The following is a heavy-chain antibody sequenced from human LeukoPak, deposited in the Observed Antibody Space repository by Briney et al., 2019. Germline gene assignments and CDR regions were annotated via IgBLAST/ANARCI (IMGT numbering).Heavy chain of an antibody. J-gene: IGHJ4*02. CDR2: ISSSSSYI. V-gene: IGHV3-21*01. CDR1: GFTFSNYA. Sequence: PGGSLRLSCAASGFTFSNYAMGWVRQAPGKGLEWVSSISSSSSYIYYADSVKGRFTISRDNAKNSLYLQMNSLRAEDTAVYYCARGASSGSAWGYWGQGTLVTVSS. D-gene: IGHD6-19*01. CDR3: ARGASSGSAWGY.